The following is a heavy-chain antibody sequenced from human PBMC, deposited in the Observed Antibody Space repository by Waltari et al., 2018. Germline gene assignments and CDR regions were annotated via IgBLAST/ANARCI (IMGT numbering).Heavy chain of an antibody. CDR2: IYYSGST. Sequence: QLQLQESGPGLVKPSETLSLTCTVSGGSIRSSSYYWGWIRQPPGKGLEWIGSIYYSGSTYYNPALKSRVTISVDTSKNQFALKLSSVTAADTAVYYCAREKAGNYYYGMDVWGQGTTVTVSS. J-gene: IGHJ6*02. CDR1: GGSIRSSSYY. D-gene: IGHD6-13*01. V-gene: IGHV4-39*01. CDR3: AREKAGNYYYGMDV.